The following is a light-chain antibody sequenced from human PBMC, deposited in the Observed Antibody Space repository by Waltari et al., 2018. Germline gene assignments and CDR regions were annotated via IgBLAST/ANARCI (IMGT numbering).Light chain of an antibody. V-gene: IGKV3-15*01. CDR2: GAS. J-gene: IGKJ4*01. Sequence: EVVMTQSPATLSVSPGESVTLSCRTSQSVSRSVAWYQQKPGQARRLLISGASTRATGIPARCSGSGSGTDFTLTISSLQSEDFATYYCQKYNDWPPLTFGGGTKLEIK. CDR1: QSVSRS. CDR3: QKYNDWPPLT.